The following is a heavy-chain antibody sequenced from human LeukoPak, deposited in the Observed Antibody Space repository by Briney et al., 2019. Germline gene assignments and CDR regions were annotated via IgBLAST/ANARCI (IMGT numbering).Heavy chain of an antibody. CDR3: ARVGARYCSSTSCYTGGYYFDY. Sequence: PGGSLRLSCVASGFSFSGYSMNWVRQAPGKGLEWVSSISSSSSYIYYADSVKGRFTISRDNAKNSLYLQMNSLRAEDTAVYYCARVGARYCSSTSCYTGGYYFDYWGQGTLVTVSS. V-gene: IGHV3-21*01. CDR1: GFSFSGYS. D-gene: IGHD2-2*02. CDR2: ISSSSSYI. J-gene: IGHJ4*02.